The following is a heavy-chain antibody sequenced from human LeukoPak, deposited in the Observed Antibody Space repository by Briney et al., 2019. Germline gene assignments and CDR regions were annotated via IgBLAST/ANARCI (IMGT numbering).Heavy chain of an antibody. J-gene: IGHJ4*02. V-gene: IGHV3-30*18. CDR3: AKDSGAYYYDSSGDY. CDR2: ISYDGSNK. CDR1: GFTFSSYG. Sequence: PGGSLRLSCAASGFTFSSYGMHWVRQAPGKGLEWVAVISYDGSNKYYADSVKGRFTISGDNSKNTLYLQMNSLRAEDTAVYYCAKDSGAYYYDSSGDYWGQGTLVTVSS. D-gene: IGHD3-22*01.